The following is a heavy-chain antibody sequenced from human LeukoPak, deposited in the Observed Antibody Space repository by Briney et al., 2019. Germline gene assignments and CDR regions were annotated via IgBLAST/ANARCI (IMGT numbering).Heavy chain of an antibody. CDR1: GFTFSGSA. V-gene: IGHV3-73*01. J-gene: IGHJ4*02. CDR2: IRSKANSYAT. D-gene: IGHD1-26*01. CDR3: AKSRGESRGASNY. Sequence: GGSLRLSCAASGFTFSGSAMHWVRQASGKGLEWVGRIRSKANSYATAYAASVKGRFTISRDDSKNTAYLQMNSLKTEDTAVYYCAKSRGESRGASNYWGQGTLVTVSS.